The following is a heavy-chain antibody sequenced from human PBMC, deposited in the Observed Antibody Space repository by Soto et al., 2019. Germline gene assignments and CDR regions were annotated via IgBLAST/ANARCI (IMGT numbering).Heavy chain of an antibody. J-gene: IGHJ3*02. CDR2: IKQDGSEK. V-gene: IGHV3-7*01. Sequence: GGSLRLSCAASGFTFSSYWMSWVRQAPGKGLEWVANIKQDGSEKYYVDSVKGRFTISRDNAKNSLYLQMNSLRAEDTAVYYCARVGYSGYLAGHDAFDIWGQGTMVTVSS. D-gene: IGHD5-12*01. CDR1: GFTFSSYW. CDR3: ARVGYSGYLAGHDAFDI.